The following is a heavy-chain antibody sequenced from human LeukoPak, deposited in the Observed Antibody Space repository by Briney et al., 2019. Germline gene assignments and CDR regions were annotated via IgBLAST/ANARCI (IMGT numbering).Heavy chain of an antibody. D-gene: IGHD3-10*01. CDR3: ARSYGSGSYGMDV. Sequence: GRSLRLSCAASGFTFSSYGMHWVRQAPGKGLEWVSYISSSGSTIYYADSVKGRFTISRDNAKNSLYLQMNSLRAEDTAVYYCARSYGSGSYGMDVWGKGTTVTVSS. V-gene: IGHV3-48*04. CDR2: ISSSGSTI. CDR1: GFTFSSYG. J-gene: IGHJ6*04.